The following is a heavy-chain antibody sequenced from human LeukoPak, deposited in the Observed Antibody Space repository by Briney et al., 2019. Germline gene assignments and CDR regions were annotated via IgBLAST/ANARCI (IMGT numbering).Heavy chain of an antibody. V-gene: IGHV4-59*08. J-gene: IGHJ6*03. CDR3: ARHGEGGNYYYYYMDV. CDR2: IYYSGST. CDR1: GASISSYY. Sequence: SETLSLTCTVSGASISSYYWSWVRQPPGKGLEWIAYIYYSGSTNCNPSLKSRVTISLDTPKNQFSLKLSSVTAADTAVYYCARHGEGGNYYYYYMDVWGKGTTVTVSS. D-gene: IGHD7-27*01.